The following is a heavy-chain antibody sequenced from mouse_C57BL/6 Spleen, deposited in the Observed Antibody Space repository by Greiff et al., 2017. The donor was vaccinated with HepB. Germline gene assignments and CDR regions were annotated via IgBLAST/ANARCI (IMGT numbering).Heavy chain of an antibody. CDR2: IDPETGGT. J-gene: IGHJ2*01. CDR1: GYTFTDYE. V-gene: IGHV1-15*01. Sequence: QVQLQQSGAELVRPGASVTLSCKASGYTFTDYEMHWVKQTPVHGLEWIGAIDPETGGTAYNQKFKGKAILTADKSSSTAYMELRSLTSEDSAVYYCTIYSNYVRGFDYWGQGTTLTVSS. CDR3: TIYSNYVRGFDY. D-gene: IGHD2-5*01.